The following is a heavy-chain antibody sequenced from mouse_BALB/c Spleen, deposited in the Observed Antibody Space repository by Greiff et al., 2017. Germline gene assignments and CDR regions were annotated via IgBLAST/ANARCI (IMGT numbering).Heavy chain of an antibody. J-gene: IGHJ2*01. D-gene: IGHD1-1*01. CDR3: TREDYGSPYFDY. V-gene: IGHV5-6-4*01. Sequence: EVKLMESGGGLVKPGGSLKLSCAASGFTFSSYTMSWVRQTPEKRLEWVATISSGGSYTYYPDSVKGRFTISRDNAKNTLYLQMSSLKSEDTAMYYCTREDYGSPYFDYWGQGTTLTVSS. CDR1: GFTFSSYT. CDR2: ISSGGSYT.